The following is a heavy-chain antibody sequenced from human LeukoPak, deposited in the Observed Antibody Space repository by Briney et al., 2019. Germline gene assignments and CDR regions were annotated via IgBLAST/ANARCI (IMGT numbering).Heavy chain of an antibody. CDR2: ISSSSLTI. J-gene: IGHJ4*02. CDR1: GFSFSALS. Sequence: GGSLRLSCAASGFSFSALSMNWVRQAPGKGLEWISYISSSSLTIYQADSVKGRFTISRDNAKNSLYLQMDSLRDEDTAVYYCAKGGVVVAATGGYWGQGTLVTVSS. V-gene: IGHV3-48*02. CDR3: AKGGVVVAATGGY. D-gene: IGHD2-15*01.